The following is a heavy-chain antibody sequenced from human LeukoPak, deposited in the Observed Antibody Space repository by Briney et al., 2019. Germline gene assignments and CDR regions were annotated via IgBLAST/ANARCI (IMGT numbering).Heavy chain of an antibody. Sequence: GGSLRLSCAASGFTFTNHVITWVRQAPGKGLEWVSGISVSGAGTFYAESVKGRFTISRDNSKTTLSLQMNSLRAEDTAICYCAKVDPASVTGGVFYYYYYYMDVWGKGTTVTVSS. CDR1: GFTFTNHV. CDR2: ISVSGAGT. V-gene: IGHV3-23*01. J-gene: IGHJ6*03. D-gene: IGHD2-21*02. CDR3: AKVDPASVTGGVFYYYYYYMDV.